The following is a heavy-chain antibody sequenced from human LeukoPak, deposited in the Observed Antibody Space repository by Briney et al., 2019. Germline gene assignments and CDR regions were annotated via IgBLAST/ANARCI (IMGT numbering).Heavy chain of an antibody. V-gene: IGHV4-4*02. CDR1: GGSISSSNW. D-gene: IGHD3-3*01. CDR3: ARGPLYYDFWSGSYYYGMDV. CDR2: IYHSGST. Sequence: SGTLSLTCAVSGGSISSSNWWSWVRQPPGKGLEWIGEIYHSGSTNYNPSLKSRVTISVDKSKNQFSLKLSSVTAADTAVYYCARGPLYYDFWSGSYYYGMDVWGQGTTVTVSS. J-gene: IGHJ6*02.